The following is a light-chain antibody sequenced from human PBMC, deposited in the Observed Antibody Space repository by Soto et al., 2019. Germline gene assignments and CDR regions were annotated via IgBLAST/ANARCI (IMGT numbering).Light chain of an antibody. Sequence: QSALTQPRSVSGSPGQAVTISCTGTSSEVGGSNYVSWYQQHPGKAPKLVIYDGTRRPSGVPDRFSGSKSGNTASLTISGLQAADEAHYYCCPYAGSSLWVFGGGTKLTVL. V-gene: IGLV2-11*01. CDR1: SSEVGGSNY. CDR2: DGT. J-gene: IGLJ3*02. CDR3: CPYAGSSLWV.